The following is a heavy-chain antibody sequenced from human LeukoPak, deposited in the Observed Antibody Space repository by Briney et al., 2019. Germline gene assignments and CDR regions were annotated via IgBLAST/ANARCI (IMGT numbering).Heavy chain of an antibody. CDR1: GYTFTSYD. Sequence: ASVKVSCKASGYTFTSYDINWVRQATGQGLEWMGWMNPNSGNTGYAQKFQGRVTMTRNTSISTAYMELSSLRSEDTAVYYCARDGYCSSTSCYSGPMDVWGKGTTVTVSS. CDR3: ARDGYCSSTSCYSGPMDV. V-gene: IGHV1-8*01. J-gene: IGHJ6*03. D-gene: IGHD2-2*02. CDR2: MNPNSGNT.